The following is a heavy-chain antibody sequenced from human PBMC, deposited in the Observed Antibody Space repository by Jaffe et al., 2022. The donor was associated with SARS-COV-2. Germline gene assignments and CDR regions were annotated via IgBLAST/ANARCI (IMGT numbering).Heavy chain of an antibody. J-gene: IGHJ5*02. Sequence: QLQLQESGSGLVKPSQTLSLTCAVSGGSISSGGYSWSWIRQPPGKGLEWIGYIYHSGSTYYNPSLKSRVTISVDRSKNQFSLKLSSVTAADTAVYYCARAQMVVAATGPNNWFDPWGQGTLVTVSS. D-gene: IGHD2-15*01. CDR1: GGSISSGGYS. CDR2: IYHSGST. V-gene: IGHV4-30-2*01. CDR3: ARAQMVVAATGPNNWFDP.